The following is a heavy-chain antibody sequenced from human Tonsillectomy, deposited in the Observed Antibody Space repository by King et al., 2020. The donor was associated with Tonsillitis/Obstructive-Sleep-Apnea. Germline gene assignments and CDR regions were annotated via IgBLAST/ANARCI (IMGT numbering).Heavy chain of an antibody. CDR2: TDHSGST. CDR1: GGSFSGYY. J-gene: IGHJ3*02. V-gene: IGHV4-34*01. Sequence: VQLQQWGAGLLKPSETLSLTCAVYGGSFSGYYWSWIRQPPGKGLEWIGETDHSGSTNYNPSLKSRLTISADTSKTQFSLRLRSVTAADTAVYDCAREIRTDAFDIWGQGTMVTVSS. CDR3: AREIRTDAFDI. D-gene: IGHD3-16*01.